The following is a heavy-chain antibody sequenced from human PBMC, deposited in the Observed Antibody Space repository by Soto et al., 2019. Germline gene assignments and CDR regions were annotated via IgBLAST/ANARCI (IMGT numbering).Heavy chain of an antibody. J-gene: IGHJ4*02. CDR3: ARDRDAYCSKGICSGPYFDY. V-gene: IGHV3-48*02. CDR1: GFTFSTYS. CDR2: ISDNSSVI. Sequence: PGVSLRLSCAASGFTFSTYSIHWVRQAPGKGLEWISYISDNSSVIYYADAVKGRFTISRDNAKNSLYLQMNSLRHEDAAVYYCARDRDAYCSKGICSGPYFDYWGQGTLATVSS. D-gene: IGHD2-8*01.